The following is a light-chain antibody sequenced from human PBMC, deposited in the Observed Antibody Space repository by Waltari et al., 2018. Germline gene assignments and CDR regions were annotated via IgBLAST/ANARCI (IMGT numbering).Light chain of an antibody. CDR2: VVT. CDR1: SSDVGSFNL. CDR3: CSYATSSWV. J-gene: IGLJ3*02. V-gene: IGLV2-23*02. Sequence: QSALTQPASVSGSPGQSITISCTGTSSDVGSFNLVSWYQQHPGKAPKLMIYVVTKRPSGVSNRFSGSKSGNTASLTISGLQAEDEADYYCCSYATSSWVFGGGTRLTV.